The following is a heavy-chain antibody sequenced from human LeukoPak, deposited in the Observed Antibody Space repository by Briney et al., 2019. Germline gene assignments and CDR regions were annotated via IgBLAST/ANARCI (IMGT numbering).Heavy chain of an antibody. CDR3: ARAWGYSYGYDY. CDR2: INHSGST. J-gene: IGHJ4*02. CDR1: GGSLSGYY. V-gene: IGHV4-34*01. D-gene: IGHD5-18*01. Sequence: ETSETLSLTCAVYGGSLSGYYWSWIRQPPGKGLEWIGEINHSGSTNYNPSLKSRVTISVDTSKNQFSLKLSSVTAADTAVYYCARAWGYSYGYDYWGQGTLVTVSS.